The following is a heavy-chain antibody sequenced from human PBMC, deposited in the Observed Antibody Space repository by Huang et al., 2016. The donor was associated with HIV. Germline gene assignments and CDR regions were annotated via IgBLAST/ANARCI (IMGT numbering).Heavy chain of an antibody. D-gene: IGHD1-7*01. J-gene: IGHJ6*02. CDR1: TFTFGAYW. CDR3: ATKTAGMDI. V-gene: IGHV3-7*01. CDR2: IKQEESEK. Sequence: VESGGRSVQPGGSIKLSCVGSTFTFGAYWMSWVRQPPGKGLEWVANIKQEESEKYYVDSVKGRLNISRDNARKVLFLEMDDLRVEDTAIYFCATKTAGMDIWGQGTTVTVSS.